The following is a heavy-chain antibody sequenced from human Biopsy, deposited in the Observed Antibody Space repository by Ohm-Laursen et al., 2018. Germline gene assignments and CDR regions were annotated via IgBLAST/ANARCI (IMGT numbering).Heavy chain of an antibody. CDR2: ISASGNHI. V-gene: IGHV3-21*01. CDR3: ARDGEAKYCKHGVCPSDF. J-gene: IGHJ4*02. CDR1: GFRFSLYS. D-gene: IGHD2-8*01. Sequence: SLRLSCSAAGFRFSLYSMNWVRQAPGKGLEWVSSISASGNHIYYTDSVEGRFTVSRDNGKNSVYLQMNSLRVEDTAVYYCARDGEAKYCKHGVCPSDFWGQGTLVTVSS.